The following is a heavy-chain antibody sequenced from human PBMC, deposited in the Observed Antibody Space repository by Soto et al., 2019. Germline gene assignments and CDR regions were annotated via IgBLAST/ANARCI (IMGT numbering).Heavy chain of an antibody. Sequence: NPSETLSLTCTVSGGSISSGGYYWSWIRQHPGKGLEWIGSIYYSGSTYYNPSLKSRVTISVDTSKNQFSLKLSSVTAADTAVYYCASNRVDYSSSSGRRFGYCSGGSCPTFWGSGFDPWGQGTLVTVSS. V-gene: IGHV4-31*03. CDR2: IYYSGST. J-gene: IGHJ5*02. CDR3: ASNRVDYSSSSGRRFGYCSGGSCPTFWGSGFDP. CDR1: GGSISSGGYY. D-gene: IGHD2-15*01.